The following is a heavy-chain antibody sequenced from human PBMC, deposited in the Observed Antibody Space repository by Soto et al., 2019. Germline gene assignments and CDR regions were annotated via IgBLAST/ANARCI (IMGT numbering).Heavy chain of an antibody. D-gene: IGHD3-16*01. Sequence: QVQLVQSASEVMKPGASVKVSCKASGYTFIRYGITWVRQAPGQRLERMGWISPYNAQTIYALQLQGRVTMTTYTATRTLNMEVGSLKAADTAVYYCASGGSYDTVWGKLSHYGFDVRGQGTSVTVSS. J-gene: IGHJ6*02. CDR3: ASGGSYDTVWGKLSHYGFDV. CDR2: ISPYNAQT. V-gene: IGHV1-18*01. CDR1: GYTFIRYG.